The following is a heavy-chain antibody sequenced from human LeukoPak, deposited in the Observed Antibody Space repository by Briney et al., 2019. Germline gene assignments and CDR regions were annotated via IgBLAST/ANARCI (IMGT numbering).Heavy chain of an antibody. D-gene: IGHD1-1*01. Sequence: GGSLRLSCAASGFNFDAFFLSWVRQAPGTGLEWFSSISGSGGRIDYADSVKGRFTISRDNSKNTLSLQMNSLTAEDTAVYYCAKNPRLEGWIYFDSWGQGILVTVSS. V-gene: IGHV3-23*01. CDR3: AKNPRLEGWIYFDS. CDR1: GFNFDAFF. J-gene: IGHJ4*02. CDR2: ISGSGGRI.